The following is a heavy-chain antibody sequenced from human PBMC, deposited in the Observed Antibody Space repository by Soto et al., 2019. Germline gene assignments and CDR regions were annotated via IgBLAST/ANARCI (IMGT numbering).Heavy chain of an antibody. D-gene: IGHD2-21*02. CDR1: GYTFTGYG. V-gene: IGHV1-18*01. CDR2: ASPLSATT. CDR3: ARGGTAEADF. J-gene: IGHJ4*02. Sequence: QAQLVQSGAEVKEPGASVKVSCKASGYTFTGYGITWVRQAPGQGLEWMGWASPLSATTNYAPKFQGRVTMTTDTSTNMAYMELRSFRSDDTAVYYCARGGTAEADFWGQGTLVTVSS.